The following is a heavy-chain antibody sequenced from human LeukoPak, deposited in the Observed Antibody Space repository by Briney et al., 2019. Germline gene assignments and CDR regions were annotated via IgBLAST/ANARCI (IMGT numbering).Heavy chain of an antibody. V-gene: IGHV1-2*02. CDR1: GYTFTGYY. CDR2: INPNSGGT. J-gene: IGHJ4*02. CDR3: ARGDGEYDWGEAYYFDY. Sequence: GASVKVSCKASGYTFTGYYMHWVRQAPGQGLEWMGWINPNSGGTNYAQKFQGRVTMTRDTSISTAYMELSRLRSDDTAVYYCARGDGEYDWGEAYYFDYWGQGTLVTVSS. D-gene: IGHD3-10*01.